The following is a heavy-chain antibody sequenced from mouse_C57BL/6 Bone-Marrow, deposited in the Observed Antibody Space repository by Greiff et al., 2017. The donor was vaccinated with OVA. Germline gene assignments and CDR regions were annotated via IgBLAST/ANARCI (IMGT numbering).Heavy chain of an antibody. Sequence: QVHVKQSGAELARPGASVKMSCKASGYTFTSYTMNWVKQRPGQGLEWIGYINPSSGYTKYNQKFKDKATLTADKSSSTAYMQLSSLTSEDSAVYYCARSRWSLFAYWGQGTLVTVSA. V-gene: IGHV1-4*01. CDR2: INPSSGYT. CDR1: GYTFTSYT. D-gene: IGHD1-1*02. J-gene: IGHJ3*01. CDR3: ARSRWSLFAY.